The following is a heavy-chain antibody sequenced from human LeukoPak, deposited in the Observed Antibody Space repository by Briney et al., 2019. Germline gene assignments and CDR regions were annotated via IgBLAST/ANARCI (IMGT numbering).Heavy chain of an antibody. CDR2: ISGSGGST. V-gene: IGHV3-23*01. CDR1: GFTFSSYA. CDR3: AKAPVAGYYYYYMDV. Sequence: GGSLRLSSAASGFTFSSYAMSWVRQAPGKGLEWVSAISGSGGSTYYADSVKGRFTISRDNSKSTLYLQMNSLRAEDTAVYYCAKAPVAGYYYYYMDVWGKGTTVTVSS. J-gene: IGHJ6*03.